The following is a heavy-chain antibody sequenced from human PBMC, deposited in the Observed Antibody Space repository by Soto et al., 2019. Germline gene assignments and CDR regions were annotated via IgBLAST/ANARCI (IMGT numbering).Heavy chain of an antibody. Sequence: PGRSLRLSCAASGFTFSSYWMSWVRQAPGKGLEWVANIKQDGSEKYYVDSVKGRFTISRDNAKNSLYLQMNSLRAEDTAVYYCARDRYYYDSSGYYVDYWGQGTLVTVSS. V-gene: IGHV3-7*01. D-gene: IGHD3-22*01. CDR3: ARDRYYYDSSGYYVDY. CDR1: GFTFSSYW. CDR2: IKQDGSEK. J-gene: IGHJ4*02.